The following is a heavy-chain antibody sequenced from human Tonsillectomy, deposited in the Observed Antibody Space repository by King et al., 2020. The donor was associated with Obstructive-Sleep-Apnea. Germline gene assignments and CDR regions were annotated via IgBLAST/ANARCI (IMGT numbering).Heavy chain of an antibody. J-gene: IGHJ4*02. Sequence: VQLVESGGGVVQPGRSLRLSCAASGFTFSSYGMHWVRQAPGKGLEWVAVISYDGSNKYSADSVKGRFTISRDNSKNTLYLQMNSLRAEDTAVYYCAKDGDDYSDYESFDYWGQGTLVTVSS. CDR1: GFTFSSYG. V-gene: IGHV3-30*18. CDR2: ISYDGSNK. D-gene: IGHD4-11*01. CDR3: AKDGDDYSDYESFDY.